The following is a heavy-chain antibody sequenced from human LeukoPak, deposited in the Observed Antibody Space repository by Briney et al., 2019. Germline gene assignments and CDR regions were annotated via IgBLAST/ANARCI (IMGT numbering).Heavy chain of an antibody. Sequence: PSGGSLRLSCAASGFTFSSYWMTWVRQAPGKGLEWLANIKQDGSEKYYVDSVRGRFTMSRDNAQNSLYLQMNSLRAEDTAVYYCARLITSWNYFDYWGQGTLVTVPS. J-gene: IGHJ4*02. CDR2: IKQDGSEK. CDR1: GFTFSSYW. V-gene: IGHV3-7*05. CDR3: ARLITSWNYFDY. D-gene: IGHD5-12*01.